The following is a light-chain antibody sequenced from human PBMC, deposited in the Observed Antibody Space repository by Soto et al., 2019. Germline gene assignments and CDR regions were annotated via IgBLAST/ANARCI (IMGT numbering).Light chain of an antibody. CDR3: QQRSNWPPFT. Sequence: EIVLTQSPGTLSLSPGEIATLYFSASQSVSSYLAWYQQKPGQAPRLLIYDASNRATGIPARFSGSGSGTDFTLTISSLEPEDFAVYYCQQRSNWPPFTFGQGTRLEIK. V-gene: IGKV3-11*01. CDR2: DAS. J-gene: IGKJ5*01. CDR1: QSVSSY.